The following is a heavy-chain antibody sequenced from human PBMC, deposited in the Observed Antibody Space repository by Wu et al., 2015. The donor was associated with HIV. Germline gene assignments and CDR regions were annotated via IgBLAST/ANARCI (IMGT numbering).Heavy chain of an antibody. CDR3: ARDGLYYYDSSGYGSNWFDP. Sequence: QVQLVQSGAEVKKPGASMKVSCKASGYTFIGYYIHWVRQAPGQGLEWMGCINPDSGATNYPQKFQGRVTMTRDTSISTVYMELSGLRSDDTAVYYCARDGLYYYDSSGYGSNWFDPSGPREPWSPSPQ. D-gene: IGHD3-22*01. CDR2: INPDSGAT. V-gene: IGHV1-2*02. CDR1: GYTFIGYY. J-gene: IGHJ5*02.